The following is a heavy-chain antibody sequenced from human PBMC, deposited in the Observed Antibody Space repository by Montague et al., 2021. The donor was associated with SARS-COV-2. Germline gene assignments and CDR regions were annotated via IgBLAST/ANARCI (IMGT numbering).Heavy chain of an antibody. J-gene: IGHJ2*01. D-gene: IGHD6-19*01. CDR3: ARIPEYSSGGGPDWYFDL. CDR2: IDWDDDT. Sequence: PALVTPTQTLTLTCTFSGFSVSTSGLCVSWIRQPPGKALEWLALIDWDDDTYYSTSLKTRLAISKYTSKNQVVLTMTDMDPVDTGTYYCARIPEYSSGGGPDWYFDLWGRGTLVTVSS. V-gene: IGHV2-70*01. CDR1: GFSVSTSGLC.